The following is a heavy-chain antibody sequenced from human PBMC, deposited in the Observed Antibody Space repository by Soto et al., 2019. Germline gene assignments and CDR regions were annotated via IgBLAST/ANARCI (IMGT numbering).Heavy chain of an antibody. V-gene: IGHV4-59*01. Sequence: QVQLQESGPGLVKPSETLSLTCTVSGGSISSYYWSWIRQPPGKGLEWIAYIYDSGSTNYNPSLKSRVTISVDTSKSQFALRLSSVTAEDTAVYYCARGAWTGDDWGQGTLVTVSS. D-gene: IGHD1-1*01. J-gene: IGHJ4*02. CDR2: IYDSGST. CDR1: GGSISSYY. CDR3: ARGAWTGDD.